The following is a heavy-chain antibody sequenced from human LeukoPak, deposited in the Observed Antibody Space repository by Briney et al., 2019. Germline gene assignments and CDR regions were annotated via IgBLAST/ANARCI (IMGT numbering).Heavy chain of an antibody. CDR3: VRDYFCSGGTCDDCFDP. CDR1: GGTFSSYA. Sequence: GSSVKVSCKASGGTFSSYATSWVRQAPGQGLEWMAWISTYDHDTNYAQKFRGRVTMTTDTSTSTAYMELRSLGSDDTAVYYCVRDYFCSGGTCDDCFDPWGQGTLVTVSS. D-gene: IGHD2-15*01. J-gene: IGHJ5*02. CDR2: ISTYDHDT. V-gene: IGHV1-18*01.